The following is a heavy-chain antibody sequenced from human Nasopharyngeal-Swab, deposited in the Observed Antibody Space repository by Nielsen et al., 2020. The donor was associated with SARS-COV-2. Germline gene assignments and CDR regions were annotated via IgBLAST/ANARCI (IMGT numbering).Heavy chain of an antibody. CDR3: AAAPSGDYGGY. V-gene: IGHV3-11*06. CDR1: GFTFSNAW. J-gene: IGHJ4*02. D-gene: IGHD4-23*01. Sequence: GGSLRLSCAASGFTFSNAWMSWIRQAPGKGLEWVSYISSGSTYTNYADSVKGRFTISRDNSKNTVYLQMNSLRAEDTAVYYCAAAPSGDYGGYWGQGTLVTVSS. CDR2: ISSGSTYT.